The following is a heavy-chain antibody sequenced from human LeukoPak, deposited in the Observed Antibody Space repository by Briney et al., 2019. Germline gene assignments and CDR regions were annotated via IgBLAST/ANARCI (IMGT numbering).Heavy chain of an antibody. J-gene: IGHJ4*02. CDR1: GFRIDDYA. D-gene: IGHD6-19*01. Sequence: GRSLRLSCVASGFRIDDYAMSWVRHAPGKGLEWVSGISWNSGSIGYADSVKGRFIISRDNAKNSVYLRLNSLRPEDTALYYCAKASGSWYSLTSGWSFDYWGRGTLVTVSS. V-gene: IGHV3-9*01. CDR2: ISWNSGSI. CDR3: AKASGSWYSLTSGWSFDY.